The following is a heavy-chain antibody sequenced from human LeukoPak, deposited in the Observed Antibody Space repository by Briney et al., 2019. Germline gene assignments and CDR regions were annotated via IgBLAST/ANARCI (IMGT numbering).Heavy chain of an antibody. D-gene: IGHD6-19*01. CDR3: ARSYSSGWRLADY. Sequence: GASVKVSCTASGGTFSSYAISWVRQAPGQGLEWMGGIIPIFGTANYAQKFQGRVTITADESTSTAYMELSSLRSEDTAVYYCARSYSSGWRLADYWSQGTLVTVSS. J-gene: IGHJ4*02. CDR2: IIPIFGTA. V-gene: IGHV1-69*13. CDR1: GGTFSSYA.